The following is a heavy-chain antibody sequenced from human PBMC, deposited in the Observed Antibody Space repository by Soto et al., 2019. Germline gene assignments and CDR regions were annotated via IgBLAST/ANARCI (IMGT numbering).Heavy chain of an antibody. D-gene: IGHD6-13*01. J-gene: IGHJ4*02. Sequence: QVQLQESGPGLVKPSQTLSLTCTVSGGSISSGGYYWSWIRQHPGKGLEWIGYIYYSGSTYYNPSLKSRVTISVDTSQNLIPLKMSSVTAADTAVYYCARGGIAAAAPPDYWGQGNLFTVSS. V-gene: IGHV4-31*03. CDR2: IYYSGST. CDR1: GGSISSGGYY. CDR3: ARGGIAAAAPPDY.